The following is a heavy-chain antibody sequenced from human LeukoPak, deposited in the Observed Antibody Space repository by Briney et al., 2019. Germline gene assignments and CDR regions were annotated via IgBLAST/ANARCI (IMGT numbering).Heavy chain of an antibody. CDR1: GDTFSSHE. D-gene: IGHD6-19*01. Sequence: GGSLRLSCAASGDTFSSHEMSWVRQAPGRGLEWGSYISSTGSTVHYADSVKGRFTISRDNAKNSLFLQMNSLRAEDTAVYYCARVPGSSGWNYCFDYWGQGTLVTVSS. J-gene: IGHJ4*02. CDR3: ARVPGSSGWNYCFDY. CDR2: ISSTGSTV. V-gene: IGHV3-48*03.